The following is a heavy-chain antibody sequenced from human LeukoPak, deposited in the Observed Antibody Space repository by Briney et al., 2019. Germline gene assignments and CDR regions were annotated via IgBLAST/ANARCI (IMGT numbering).Heavy chain of an antibody. Sequence: WETPSHTCTVSGGSISSYYWSWIRQPPGKGLEWSGDIYYSGSTNYNPSLKSRVTISVDTSKNQFSLKLSSVTAADTAVYYCARRYSSGWYDAFDTWGQGTMVTVSS. CDR3: ARRYSSGWYDAFDT. CDR2: IYYSGST. CDR1: GGSISSYY. D-gene: IGHD6-19*01. J-gene: IGHJ3*02. V-gene: IGHV4-59*08.